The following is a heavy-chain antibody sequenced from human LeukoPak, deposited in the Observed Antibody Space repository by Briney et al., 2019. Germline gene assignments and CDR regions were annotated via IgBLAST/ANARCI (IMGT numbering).Heavy chain of an antibody. CDR1: GFTFDDYA. CDR2: ISWNSGSI. J-gene: IGHJ4*02. D-gene: IGHD1-26*01. Sequence: PGGSLRLSCAASGFTFDDYAMHWVRQAPGKGLEWVSCISWNSGSIGYADSVKGRFTISRDNAKNSLYLQMNSLRAEDTALYYCAKGHSGSYSKFGLFDYWGQGTLVTVSS. V-gene: IGHV3-9*01. CDR3: AKGHSGSYSKFGLFDY.